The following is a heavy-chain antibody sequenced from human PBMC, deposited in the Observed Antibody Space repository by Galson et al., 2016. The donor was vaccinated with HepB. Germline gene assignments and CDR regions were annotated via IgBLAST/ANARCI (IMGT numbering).Heavy chain of an antibody. CDR3: AHRLRNHYESSAYYSNYFDY. D-gene: IGHD3-22*01. J-gene: IGHJ4*02. CDR1: GFSLSTTDVG. Sequence: PALVQPTQTLTLPCTFSGFSLSTTDVGVGWIRQPPGKALEWLAVIYWNDDKRYRPSLKSRLHITKDTSKNQVVLTMTYMDPVDTATYYCAHRLRNHYESSAYYSNYFDYWGQGTLVTVSS. CDR2: IYWNDDK. V-gene: IGHV2-5*01.